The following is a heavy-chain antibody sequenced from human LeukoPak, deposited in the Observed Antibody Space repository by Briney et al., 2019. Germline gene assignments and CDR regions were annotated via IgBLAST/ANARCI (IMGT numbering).Heavy chain of an antibody. D-gene: IGHD2-2*02. J-gene: IGHJ6*03. CDR3: ARGVQVPAAISYYYYMDV. CDR1: GGTFSSYA. Sequence: SVKVSCKASGGTFSSYAISWVRQAPGQGLEWMGGIIPIFGTANYAQKFQGRVTITADESTSTAYMELSSLRSEDTAVYYCARGVQVPAAISYYYYMDVWGKGTTVTVSS. CDR2: IIPIFGTA. V-gene: IGHV1-69*13.